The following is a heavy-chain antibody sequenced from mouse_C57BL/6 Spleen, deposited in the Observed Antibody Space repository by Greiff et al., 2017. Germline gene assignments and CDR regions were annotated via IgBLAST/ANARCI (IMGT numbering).Heavy chain of an antibody. D-gene: IGHD1-1*01. V-gene: IGHV3-6*01. Sequence: ESGPGLVKPSQSLSLTCSVTGYSITSGYYWNWIRQFPGNKLEWMGYISYDGSNNYNPSLKNRISITRDTSKNQFFLKLNSVTTEDTATYYCARADGSSSFDYWGQGTTLTVSS. CDR1: GYSITSGYY. J-gene: IGHJ2*01. CDR2: ISYDGSN. CDR3: ARADGSSSFDY.